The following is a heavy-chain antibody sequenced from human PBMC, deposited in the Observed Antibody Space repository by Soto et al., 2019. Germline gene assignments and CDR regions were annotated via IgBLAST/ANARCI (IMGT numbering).Heavy chain of an antibody. CDR1: GFTFSRYG. V-gene: IGHV3-30*18. CDR3: ANGAAYGDYSRGYFDL. D-gene: IGHD4-17*01. J-gene: IGHJ2*01. CDR2: ISYDGSNK. Sequence: QVQLVESGGGLVQPGRSLRLSCAASGFTFSRYGMHCVRPAPGKGLEWVAVISYDGSNKYYADSVKGRFTISRDNSKNTLYLPMNSLRAEDTAGYYCANGAAYGDYSRGYFDLWGRGTLGTVSS.